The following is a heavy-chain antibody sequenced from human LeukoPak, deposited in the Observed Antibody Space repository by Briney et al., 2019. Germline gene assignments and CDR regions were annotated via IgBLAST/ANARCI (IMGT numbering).Heavy chain of an antibody. CDR2: ISSSGSTI. V-gene: IGHV3-48*03. CDR1: GFTFSSYE. Sequence: GGSLRLSCAASGFTFSSYEMNWVRQAPGKGLEWVSYISSSGSTIYYADSVKGRFTISRDNAKNSLYLQMNSLRAEDTAVYYCARDGAAAGQVYWGQGTLVTVSS. CDR3: ARDGAAAGQVY. J-gene: IGHJ4*02. D-gene: IGHD6-13*01.